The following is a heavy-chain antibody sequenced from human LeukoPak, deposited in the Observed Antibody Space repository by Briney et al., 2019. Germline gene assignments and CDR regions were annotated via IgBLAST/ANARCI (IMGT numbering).Heavy chain of an antibody. CDR2: INPSGGST. J-gene: IGHJ4*02. V-gene: IGHV1-46*01. CDR1: GCTFTICY. D-gene: IGHD6-19*01. Sequence: ASVNVSCKPSGCTFTICYMHGVRQAPRQGLECMGVINPSGGSTRYAQKFQGRVTMNRDTSTSTVYMQLSGLRSEDTGVYYCASGPGYSSGALDYWGQGDLVTVSS. CDR3: ASGPGYSSGALDY.